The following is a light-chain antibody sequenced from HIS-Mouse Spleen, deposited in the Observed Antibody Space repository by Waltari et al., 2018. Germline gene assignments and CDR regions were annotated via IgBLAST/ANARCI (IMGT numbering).Light chain of an antibody. Sequence: SYELTQPPSVSVSPGQTARITCSGDAFPKQYPYWYQQKPGQAPVLVIYKDSERPSGIPERFSGSSSGTTVTLTISGVQAEDEADYYCQSADSSGTGWVFGGGTKLTVL. J-gene: IGLJ3*02. CDR3: QSADSSGTGWV. CDR1: AFPKQY. CDR2: KDS. V-gene: IGLV3-25*03.